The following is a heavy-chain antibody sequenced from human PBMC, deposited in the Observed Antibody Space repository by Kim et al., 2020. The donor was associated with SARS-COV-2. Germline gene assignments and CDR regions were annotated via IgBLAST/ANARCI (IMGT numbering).Heavy chain of an antibody. V-gene: IGHV3-30*18. CDR2: ISYDGSNK. D-gene: IGHD3-10*01. CDR3: AKEAIRGVINY. CDR1: GFTFSSYG. J-gene: IGHJ4*02. Sequence: GGSLRLSCAASGFTFSSYGMHWVRQAPGKGLEWVAVISYDGSNKYYADSVKGRFTISRDNSKNTLYLQMNSLRAEDTAVYYCAKEAIRGVINYWGQGTLV.